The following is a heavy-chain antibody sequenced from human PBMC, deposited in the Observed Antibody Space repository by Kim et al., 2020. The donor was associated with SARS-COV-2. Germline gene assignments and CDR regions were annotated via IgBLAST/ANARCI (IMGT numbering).Heavy chain of an antibody. CDR3: GDLGAGD. J-gene: IGHJ1*01. CDR2: IRNKAKDYTT. Sequence: GALRLSCAASGFTFSDHYMDWVRQAPGKGLEWVGRIRNKAKDYTTNYAASVRGRITVSRDESKNSVYLQMSSLQAEDTALLYCGDLGAGDWGLGTLVTV. V-gene: IGHV3-72*01. D-gene: IGHD3-16*01. CDR1: GFTFSDHY.